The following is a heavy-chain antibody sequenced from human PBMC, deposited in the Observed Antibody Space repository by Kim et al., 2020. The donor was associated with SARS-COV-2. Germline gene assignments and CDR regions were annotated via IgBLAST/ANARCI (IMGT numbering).Heavy chain of an antibody. J-gene: IGHJ3*02. CDR3: ARALHYYGSGSYLGRGAFDI. Sequence: RFTISRDNSKNTLYLQMNSLRAEDTAVYYCARALHYYGSGSYLGRGAFDIWGQGTMVTVSS. D-gene: IGHD3-10*01. V-gene: IGHV3-30*01.